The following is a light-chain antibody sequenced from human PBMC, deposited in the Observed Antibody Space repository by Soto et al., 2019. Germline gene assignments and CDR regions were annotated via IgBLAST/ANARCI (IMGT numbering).Light chain of an antibody. V-gene: IGLV1-44*01. J-gene: IGLJ1*01. CDR1: SSNIGSYT. CDR3: AAWDDSLNGYV. Sequence: QSVLTQPPSASGTPGQRVTISCSGSSSNIGSYTVDWYQQLPGTAPKLLIYGNSQRPSGVPDRFSGSKSGTSASLAISGLQSEDEADYYCAAWDDSLNGYVFGTGTKLTVL. CDR2: GNS.